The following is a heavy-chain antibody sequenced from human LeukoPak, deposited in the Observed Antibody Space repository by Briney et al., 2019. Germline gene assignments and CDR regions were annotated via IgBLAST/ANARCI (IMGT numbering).Heavy chain of an antibody. CDR1: GFTVSSNY. Sequence: QPGGSLRLSCAASGFTVSSNYMSWVRQAPGMGLEWVSVIYSGGSTYYADSVKGRFTISRDNSKNTLYLQMNSLRAEDTAVYYCARVGRGWLGQGGGMDVWGQGTTVTVSS. J-gene: IGHJ6*02. CDR3: ARVGRGWLGQGGGMDV. D-gene: IGHD6-19*01. CDR2: IYSGGST. V-gene: IGHV3-66*01.